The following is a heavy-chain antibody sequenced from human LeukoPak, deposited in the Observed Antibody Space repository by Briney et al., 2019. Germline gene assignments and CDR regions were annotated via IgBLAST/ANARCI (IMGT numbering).Heavy chain of an antibody. CDR1: GFTFSTYN. J-gene: IGHJ4*02. Sequence: GGSLRLSCAASGFTFSTYNMNWVRQTPGKRLEWVSYITGGSNNILYADSVKGRFTISRDNAKNSLYLQMNSLRDEDTAVYYCATSRDWRVESWGRGIAVTVSS. V-gene: IGHV3-48*02. CDR3: ATSRDWRVES. D-gene: IGHD2-21*02. CDR2: ITGGSNNI.